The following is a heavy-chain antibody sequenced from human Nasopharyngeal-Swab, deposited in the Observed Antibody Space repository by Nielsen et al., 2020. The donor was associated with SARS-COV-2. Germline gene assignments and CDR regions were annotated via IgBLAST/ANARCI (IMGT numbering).Heavy chain of an antibody. J-gene: IGHJ6*03. Sequence: GESLKISCKGSGYSFTSYWISWVRQMPGKGLEWMGRIDPSDSYTNYSPSFQGHVTISADKSISTAYLQWSSLKASDTAMYYCARRIGYYYYMDVWGKGTTVTVS. D-gene: IGHD3-10*01. CDR2: IDPSDSYT. CDR1: GYSFTSYW. V-gene: IGHV5-10-1*01. CDR3: ARRIGYYYYMDV.